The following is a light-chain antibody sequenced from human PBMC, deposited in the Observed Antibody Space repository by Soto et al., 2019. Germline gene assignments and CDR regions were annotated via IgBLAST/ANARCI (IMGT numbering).Light chain of an antibody. J-gene: IGLJ2*01. CDR1: SSNIGSNY. Sequence: QSVLTQPPSASGTPGQRVTISCSGSSSNIGSNYVYWYQQLPGTAPKLLIYRNNQRPSGVPDRFSGSKSGTSASLAFSGLRSEDEADYYCATWDDSLSHVVFGGGTKLTVL. CDR2: RNN. V-gene: IGLV1-47*01. CDR3: ATWDDSLSHVV.